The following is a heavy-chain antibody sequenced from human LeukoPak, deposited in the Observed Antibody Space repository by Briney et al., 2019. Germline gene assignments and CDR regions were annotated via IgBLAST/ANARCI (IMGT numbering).Heavy chain of an antibody. D-gene: IGHD3-10*01. CDR1: GGSISSGDYY. CDR3: ARGWVVLLWFGELSHGMDV. CDR2: IYYSGST. Sequence: PSETLSLTCTVSGGSISSGDYYWSWIRQPPGKGLEWIGYIYYSGSTYYNPSLKSRVTISVDTSKNQFSLKLSSVTAADTAVYYCARGWVVLLWFGELSHGMDVWGKGTTVTVSS. J-gene: IGHJ6*04. V-gene: IGHV4-30-4*01.